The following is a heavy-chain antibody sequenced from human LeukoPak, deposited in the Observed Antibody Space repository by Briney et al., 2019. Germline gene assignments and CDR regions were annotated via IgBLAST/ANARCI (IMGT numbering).Heavy chain of an antibody. CDR3: ARAPYTAQVDY. CDR2: ISSSGSTI. J-gene: IGHJ4*02. CDR1: VFTFSSYE. D-gene: IGHD4-11*01. Sequence: GGSLRLSCAASVFTFSSYEMNWVRQAPGKGLEWVSYISSSGSTIYYTDSVKGRFTLSRDNAKNSLYMQMNSLRAEGTAVYYCARAPYTAQVDYWGQGTLVTVSS. V-gene: IGHV3-48*03.